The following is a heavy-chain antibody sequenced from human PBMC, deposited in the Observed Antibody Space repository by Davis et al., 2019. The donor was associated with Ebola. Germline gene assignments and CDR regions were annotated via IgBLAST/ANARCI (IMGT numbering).Heavy chain of an antibody. D-gene: IGHD6-19*01. CDR1: GYTFTGYY. J-gene: IGHJ4*02. Sequence: ASVKVSCKASGYTFTGYYMHWVRQAPGQGLEWMGRINPNSGGTNYAQKFQGRVTMTRDTSISTAYMELSRLRSDDTAVYYCARDVDWSSYSSGWYGEDYWGQGTLVTVSS. V-gene: IGHV1-2*06. CDR2: INPNSGGT. CDR3: ARDVDWSSYSSGWYGEDY.